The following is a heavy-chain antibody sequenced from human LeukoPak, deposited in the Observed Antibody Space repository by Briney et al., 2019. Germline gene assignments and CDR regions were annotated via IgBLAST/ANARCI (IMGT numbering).Heavy chain of an antibody. Sequence: SETLSLTCTVSGGSITSSYWSWLRQPPGKGLQWLGYFYYSGATNYNPSLKSRVTISVDTSKTQLSLKMTSMTAADTAVYYCARSNARDGYNFGYWGQEPWSPSPQ. CDR1: GGSITSSY. CDR3: ARSNARDGYNFGY. CDR2: FYYSGAT. J-gene: IGHJ4*01. D-gene: IGHD5-24*01. V-gene: IGHV4-59*08.